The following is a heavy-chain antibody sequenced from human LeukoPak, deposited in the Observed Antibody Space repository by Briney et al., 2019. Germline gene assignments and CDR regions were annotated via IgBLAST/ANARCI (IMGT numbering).Heavy chain of an antibody. V-gene: IGHV4-34*01. J-gene: IGHJ4*02. Sequence: SETLSLTCAVYGGSFSGYYWSWIRQPPGKGLEWIGEINHSGSTNYNPSLKSRVTISVDTSKNQFSLKLSSVTAADTAVYYCARVVRGHYDSSGYYSDYWGQGTWSPSPQ. D-gene: IGHD3-22*01. CDR3: ARVVRGHYDSSGYYSDY. CDR2: INHSGST. CDR1: GGSFSGYY.